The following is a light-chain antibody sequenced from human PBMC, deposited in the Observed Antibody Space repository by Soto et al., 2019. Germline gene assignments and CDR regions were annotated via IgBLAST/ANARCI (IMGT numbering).Light chain of an antibody. CDR1: SSDIGGYNY. CDR2: DVS. Sequence: QSALTQPASGSGSPGQSTTISCTGTSSDIGGYNYVSWYQQLPGEAPKLIIYDVSDRPSGVSTRFSGSKSGNTASLTISGLQAEDEGDYYCSAFTSRHTYVFGTGTKVTVL. V-gene: IGLV2-14*01. CDR3: SAFTSRHTYV. J-gene: IGLJ1*01.